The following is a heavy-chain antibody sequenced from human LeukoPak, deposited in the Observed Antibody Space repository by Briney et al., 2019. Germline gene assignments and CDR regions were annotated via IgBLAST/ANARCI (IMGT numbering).Heavy chain of an antibody. CDR1: GYTFTGYY. Sequence: GASVKVSCKASGYTFTGYYMHWVRQAPGQGLEWMGWINPNSGGTNYAQKFQGRVTITTDESTSTAYMELSSLRSEDTAVYYCARTVGGCSSTSCYSSFDYWGQGTLVTVSS. J-gene: IGHJ4*02. D-gene: IGHD2-2*01. V-gene: IGHV1-2*02. CDR3: ARTVGGCSSTSCYSSFDY. CDR2: INPNSGGT.